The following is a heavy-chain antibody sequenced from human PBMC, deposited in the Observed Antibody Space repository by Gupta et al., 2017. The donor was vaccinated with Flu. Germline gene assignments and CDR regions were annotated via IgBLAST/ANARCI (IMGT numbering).Heavy chain of an antibody. V-gene: IGHV1-8*01. J-gene: IGHJ4*02. CDR2: MNPHTGNT. D-gene: IGHD3-22*01. CDR1: GYTFTDYD. CDR3: ARDQESASYDTAGLDY. Sequence: QVHLVQSGAEVQKPGASVKVSCKASGYTFTDYDINWVRQASGQGLEWMGWMNPHTGNTGYAQKFQGRVTMTSDTSISTAYMELSGLRYEDTAVYYCARDQESASYDTAGLDYWSQGTLVTVSS.